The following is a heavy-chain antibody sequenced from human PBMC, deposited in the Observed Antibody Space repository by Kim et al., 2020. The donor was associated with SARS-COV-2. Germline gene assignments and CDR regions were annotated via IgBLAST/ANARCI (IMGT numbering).Heavy chain of an antibody. CDR2: ISGSGGST. V-gene: IGHV3-23*01. D-gene: IGHD4-4*01. CDR3: AKDPLQYSNYGPQRG. J-gene: IGHJ4*02. Sequence: GGSLRLSCAASGFTFSSYAMSWVRQAPGKGLEWVSAISGSGGSTYYADSVKGRFTISRDNSKNTLYLQMNSLRAEDTAVYYCAKDPLQYSNYGPQRGWGQGTLVTVSS. CDR1: GFTFSSYA.